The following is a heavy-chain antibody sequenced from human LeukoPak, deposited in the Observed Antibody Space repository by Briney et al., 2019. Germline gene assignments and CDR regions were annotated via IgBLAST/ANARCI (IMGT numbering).Heavy chain of an antibody. V-gene: IGHV4-4*07. Sequence: SETLSLTCTVSRGSISSYYWSWIRQPAGKGLEWIGRIYTSGSTNYNPSLKSRVTISVDKSKNQFSLKLSSVTAADTAVYYCARKLPERYCSSTSCYDSYYYMDVWGKGTTVTVSS. CDR2: IYTSGST. CDR3: ARKLPERYCSSTSCYDSYYYMDV. D-gene: IGHD2-2*01. J-gene: IGHJ6*03. CDR1: RGSISSYY.